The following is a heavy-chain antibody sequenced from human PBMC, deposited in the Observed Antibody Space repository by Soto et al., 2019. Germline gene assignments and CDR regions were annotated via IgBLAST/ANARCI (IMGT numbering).Heavy chain of an antibody. D-gene: IGHD2-15*01. CDR1: GFTFKYAW. J-gene: IGHJ4*02. CDR2: IKSKTDGGTT. Sequence: GGSLRLCCAASGFTFKYAWMSWVRQAPGKGLEWVGRIKSKTDGGTTVYAAPVKGRFTVSRDDSKDTVYLQMNSLKAEDTAVYYCTTERYCSGNGGRCYXFDFWGQGTLVTVSS. V-gene: IGHV3-15*01. CDR3: TTERYCSGNGGRCYXFDF.